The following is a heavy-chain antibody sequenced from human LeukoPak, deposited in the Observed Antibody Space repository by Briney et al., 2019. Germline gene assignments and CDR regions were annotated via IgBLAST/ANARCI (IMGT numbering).Heavy chain of an antibody. CDR3: AKGSGIYYYYGMDV. V-gene: IGHV3-9*01. D-gene: IGHD3-10*01. CDR1: GFTFDDYA. J-gene: IGHJ6*02. CDR2: ISWNSGSI. Sequence: GGSLRLSCAASGFTFDDYAMHWVRQAPGKGLEWVSGISWNSGSIGYVDSVKGRFTISRDNAKNSLYLQMNSLRAEDTAVYYCAKGSGIYYYYGMDVWGQGTTVTVSS.